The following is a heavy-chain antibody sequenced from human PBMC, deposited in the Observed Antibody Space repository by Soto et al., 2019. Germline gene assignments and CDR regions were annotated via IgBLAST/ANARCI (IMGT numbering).Heavy chain of an antibody. CDR1: GFTFSSYA. V-gene: IGHV3-30-3*01. CDR3: ARELFWLRFLEWLFNYYYYGMDV. CDR2: ISYDGSNK. J-gene: IGHJ6*02. D-gene: IGHD3-3*01. Sequence: QPGGSLRLSCAASGFTFSSYAMHWVRQAPGKGLEWVAVISYDGSNKYYADSVKGRFTISRDNSKNTLYLQMNSLRAEDTAAYYCARELFWLRFLEWLFNYYYYGMDVWGQGTTVTVSS.